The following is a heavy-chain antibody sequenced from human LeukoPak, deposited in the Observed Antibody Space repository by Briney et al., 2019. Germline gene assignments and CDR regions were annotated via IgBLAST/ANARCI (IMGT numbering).Heavy chain of an antibody. CDR3: AKDDKRPLQWLDFDY. CDR1: GFTFSSYA. V-gene: IGHV3-23*01. CDR2: ISGSGGST. Sequence: GGSLRLSCAASGFTFSSYAMSWVRQAPGKGLEWVSAISGSGGSTYYADSVKGRFTISRDNSKNTLYLQMNSLRAEDTAVYYCAKDDKRPLQWLDFDYWGQGTLVTVSS. J-gene: IGHJ4*02. D-gene: IGHD6-19*01.